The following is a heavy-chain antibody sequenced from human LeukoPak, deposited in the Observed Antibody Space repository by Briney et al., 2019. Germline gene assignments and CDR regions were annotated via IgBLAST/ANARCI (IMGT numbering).Heavy chain of an antibody. J-gene: IGHJ6*03. CDR1: GGSFSGYY. CDR2: INHSGST. Sequence: SETLSLTCAVYGGSFSGYYWSWIRQPPGKGLEWIGEINHSGSTNYNPSLKSRVTISVDTSKNQFSLKLSSVTAADTAVYYCARDPGNADYYDSREYYYYMDVWGKGTTVTVSS. CDR3: ARDPGNADYYDSREYYYYMDV. V-gene: IGHV4-34*01. D-gene: IGHD3-22*01.